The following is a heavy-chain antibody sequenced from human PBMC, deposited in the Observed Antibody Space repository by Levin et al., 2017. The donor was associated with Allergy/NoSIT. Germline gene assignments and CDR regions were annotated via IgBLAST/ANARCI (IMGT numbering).Heavy chain of an antibody. CDR1: GFSLRGYS. Sequence: LSLPCVASGFSLRGYSMNWVRQAPGKGLEWVSTISGSGTYINYVDSVKGRFAISRDDAKNSVYLQMNSLKDEDTAVYYCARDQGLAWGQGVLVTVSS. V-gene: IGHV3-21*04. CDR3: ARDQGLA. J-gene: IGHJ5*02. CDR2: ISGSGTYI.